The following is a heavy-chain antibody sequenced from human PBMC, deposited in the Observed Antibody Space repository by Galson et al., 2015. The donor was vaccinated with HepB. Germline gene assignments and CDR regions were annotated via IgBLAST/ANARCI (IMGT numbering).Heavy chain of an antibody. CDR2: ISYGGSNK. CDR3: AREGRVYCGGDCYLHF. D-gene: IGHD2-21*02. CDR1: GFTFSWYG. V-gene: IGHV3-30*03. Sequence: SLRLSCAASGFTFSWYGMHWVRQAPGKGLEWLALISYGGSNKYYADSVKGRYTISRDNSKDMLYLQMDSLRGEDTAVYYCAREGRVYCGGDCYLHFWGQGTLVTVSS. J-gene: IGHJ4*02.